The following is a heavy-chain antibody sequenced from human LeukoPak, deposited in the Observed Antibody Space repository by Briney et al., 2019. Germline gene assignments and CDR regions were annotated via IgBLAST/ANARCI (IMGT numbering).Heavy chain of an antibody. V-gene: IGHV3-33*01. Sequence: GGSLRLSCAASGFTFSSYGMHWVRLAPGKGLEWVAVIWYDGSNKYYADSVKGRFTISRDNSKNTLYLQMNSLRAEDTAVYYCARDHIPSSSGWFDPWGQGTLVTVSS. CDR2: IWYDGSNK. CDR1: GFTFSSYG. CDR3: ARDHIPSSSGWFDP. J-gene: IGHJ5*02. D-gene: IGHD6-6*01.